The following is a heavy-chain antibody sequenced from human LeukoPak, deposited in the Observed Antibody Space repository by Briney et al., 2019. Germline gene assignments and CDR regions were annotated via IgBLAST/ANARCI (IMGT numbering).Heavy chain of an antibody. J-gene: IGHJ5*02. Sequence: ASVKVSCKASGYTFTSYYMHWVRQAPGQGLEWMGIINPSGGSTSYAQKFQGRVTMTRDTSTSTVYMELSSLRSEDTAVYYCAKDLAYCSSTSCYHGWFDPWGQGTLVTVSS. CDR1: GYTFTSYY. CDR2: INPSGGST. CDR3: AKDLAYCSSTSCYHGWFDP. D-gene: IGHD2-2*01. V-gene: IGHV1-46*01.